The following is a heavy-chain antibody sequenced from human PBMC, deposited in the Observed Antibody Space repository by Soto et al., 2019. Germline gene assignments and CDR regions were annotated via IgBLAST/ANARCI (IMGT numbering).Heavy chain of an antibody. Sequence: QVQLVQSGAEVKKPGSSVKVSCKASGGSFSTYGINWVRLAPGQGLEWMGVIIPKFGTTNYAQKFRSGVTITADESTNTAYMELNYLRSEDTAVYFCARELDPYHGGNSRSLDYWGQGTLVTVSS. CDR3: ARELDPYHGGNSRSLDY. CDR2: IIPKFGTT. J-gene: IGHJ4*02. D-gene: IGHD2-21*02. CDR1: GGSFSTYG. V-gene: IGHV1-69*13.